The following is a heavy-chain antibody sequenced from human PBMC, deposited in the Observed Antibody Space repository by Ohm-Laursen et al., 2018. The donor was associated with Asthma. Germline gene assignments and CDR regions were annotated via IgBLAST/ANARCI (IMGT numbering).Heavy chain of an antibody. D-gene: IGHD5-12*01. J-gene: IGHJ4*02. V-gene: IGHV3-23*01. CDR2: ISGSGGGT. Sequence: GSLRLSCTASGFTFSSYAITWVRQAPGKGLQWVSAISGSGGGTYYADSVKGRFTISRDNSKNTLSLQMNGLRAEDTAVYYCAKAQIPSGAVNYLDYWGQGTLVTVSS. CDR3: AKAQIPSGAVNYLDY. CDR1: GFTFSSYA.